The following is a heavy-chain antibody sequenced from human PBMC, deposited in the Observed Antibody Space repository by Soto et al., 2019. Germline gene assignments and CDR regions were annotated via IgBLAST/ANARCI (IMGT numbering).Heavy chain of an antibody. J-gene: IGHJ3*02. D-gene: IGHD5-12*01. Sequence: SSETLSLTCTVSGGSISSYYWSWIRQPPGKGLEWIGYIYYSGSTNYNPSLKSRVTIPVDTSKNQFSLKMSSVTAAVTAVYYCARDAGGDGYNFPDALDIWGQGTMVT. CDR1: GGSISSYY. V-gene: IGHV4-59*01. CDR2: IYYSGST. CDR3: ARDAGGDGYNFPDALDI.